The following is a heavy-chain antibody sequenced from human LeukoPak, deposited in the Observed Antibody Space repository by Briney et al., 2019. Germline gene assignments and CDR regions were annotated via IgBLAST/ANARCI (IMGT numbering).Heavy chain of an antibody. CDR2: IYYSGST. J-gene: IGHJ4*02. CDR3: ARLYYYDSSGYYSSNFDY. V-gene: IGHV4-59*08. CDR1: GGSISSYY. Sequence: SETLSLTCTVSGGSISSYYWSWIRQPPGKGLEWIGYIYYSGSTNYNPSLKSRVTISVDTSKNQFSLKLTSVTAADTAVYYCARLYYYDSSGYYSSNFDYWGQGTLVTVSS. D-gene: IGHD3-22*01.